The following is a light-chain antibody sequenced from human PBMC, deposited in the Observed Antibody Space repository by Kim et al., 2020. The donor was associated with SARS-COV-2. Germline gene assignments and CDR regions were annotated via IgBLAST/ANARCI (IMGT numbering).Light chain of an antibody. CDR3: QQYRSSWT. CDR2: EAS. Sequence: DIQMTQSPSTLSASVGDRITLTCRASHSVSTWLAWYQQKPGKAPKLLIYEASSLERGVPARFSGSGSGTEFTRTISRLQPDDFATYFCQQYRSSWTFGQGTKVDIK. V-gene: IGKV1-5*03. CDR1: HSVSTW. J-gene: IGKJ1*01.